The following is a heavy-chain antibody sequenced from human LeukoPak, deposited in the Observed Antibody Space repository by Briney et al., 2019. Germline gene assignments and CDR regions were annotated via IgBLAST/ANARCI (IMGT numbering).Heavy chain of an antibody. V-gene: IGHV3-49*04. D-gene: IGHD3-22*01. CDR1: GFSFGDYG. J-gene: IGHJ4*02. CDR3: TRDLRRVTTTIILERYFDY. Sequence: GGSLRLSCTTSGFSFGDYGMSWVRQAPGKGLEWVGFIRSKTYGGTTEYAASVKGRFTISRDDSKSIAYLQMNSLKTEDTAVYYCTRDLRRVTTTIILERYFDYWGQGTLVTVSS. CDR2: IRSKTYGGTT.